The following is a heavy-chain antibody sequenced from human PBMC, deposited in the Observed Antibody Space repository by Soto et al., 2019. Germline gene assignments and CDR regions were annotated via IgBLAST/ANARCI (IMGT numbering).Heavy chain of an antibody. J-gene: IGHJ4*02. CDR2: IYHSGST. D-gene: IGHD6-19*01. V-gene: IGHV4-30-2*01. CDR3: AKAGGLGAVAADY. Sequence: QLQLQESGSGLVKPSQTLSLTCAVSDGSISSGGYSWSWIRQPPGKGLEWIGYIYHSGSTYYNPSLKSRVTIAVDRSKNQSSLKLSSVTAADTAVYYCAKAGGLGAVAADYWGQGTLVTVSS. CDR1: DGSISSGGYS.